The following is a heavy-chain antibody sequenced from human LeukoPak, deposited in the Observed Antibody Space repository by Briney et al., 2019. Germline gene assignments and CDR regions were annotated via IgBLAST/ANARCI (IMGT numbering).Heavy chain of an antibody. CDR1: GGSISSYY. CDR3: ARRLLWFGEAGWFDP. CDR2: IYYSGST. V-gene: IGHV4-59*01. D-gene: IGHD3-10*01. Sequence: SETLSLTCTVSGGSISSYYWSWIRQPPGKGLEWIGYIYYSGSTNYNPSLKRRVTISVDTSKTPFSLKLSSVTAADTAVYYCARRLLWFGEAGWFDPWGQGTLVTVSS. J-gene: IGHJ5*02.